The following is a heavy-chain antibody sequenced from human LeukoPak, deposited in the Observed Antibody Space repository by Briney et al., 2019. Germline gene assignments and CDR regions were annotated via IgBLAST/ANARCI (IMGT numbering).Heavy chain of an antibody. V-gene: IGHV3-48*01. Sequence: PGGSLRLSCAASGFTFSSYWMSWVRQAPGKGLEWVSYISSSSSTIYYADSVKGRFTISRDNAKNSLYLQMNSLRAEDTAVYYCARDPYLYYYDIQHWGQGTLVTVSS. D-gene: IGHD3-22*01. CDR2: ISSSSSTI. J-gene: IGHJ1*01. CDR3: ARDPYLYYYDIQH. CDR1: GFTFSSYW.